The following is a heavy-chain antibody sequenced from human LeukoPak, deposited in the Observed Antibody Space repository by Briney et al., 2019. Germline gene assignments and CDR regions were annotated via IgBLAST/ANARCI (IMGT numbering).Heavy chain of an antibody. V-gene: IGHV3-23*01. CDR1: GFTFSSYA. Sequence: PGGSLRLSCAASGFTFSSYAMSWVRQAPGKGLEWVSAISGSGGSTYYAASVKVRFATSRDDTKNALYLQMNSLRAEDTAVYCCAKDWIQLWSEINWFDPWGQGTLVSVSS. CDR3: AKDWIQLWSEINWFDP. D-gene: IGHD5-18*01. J-gene: IGHJ5*02. CDR2: ISGSGGST.